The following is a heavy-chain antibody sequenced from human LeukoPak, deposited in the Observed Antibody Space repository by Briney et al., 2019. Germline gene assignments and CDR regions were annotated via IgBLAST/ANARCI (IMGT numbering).Heavy chain of an antibody. CDR1: GGSISSGGYS. CDR3: ARGVTIFGVVDYYFDY. D-gene: IGHD3-3*01. J-gene: IGHJ4*02. Sequence: SETLSLTCAVSGGSISSGGYSWSWIRQPPGKGLEWIGYIYHSGSIYYNPSLKSRVTISVDRSKNQFSLKLSSVTAADAAVYYCARGVTIFGVVDYYFDYWGQGTLVTVSS. V-gene: IGHV4-30-2*01. CDR2: IYHSGSI.